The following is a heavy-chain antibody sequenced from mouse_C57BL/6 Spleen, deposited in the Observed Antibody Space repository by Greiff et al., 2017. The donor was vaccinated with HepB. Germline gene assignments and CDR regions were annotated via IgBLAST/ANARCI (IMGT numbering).Heavy chain of an antibody. V-gene: IGHV1-50*01. CDR3: ARETRGFAY. CDR1: GYTFTSYW. Sequence: QVQLQQSGAELVKPGASVKLSCKASGYTFTSYWMQWVKQRPGQGLEWIGEIDPSDSYTNYNQKFKGKATLTVDTSSSTAYMQLSSLTSEDSAVYYCARETRGFAYWGQGTLVTVSA. J-gene: IGHJ3*01. CDR2: IDPSDSYT.